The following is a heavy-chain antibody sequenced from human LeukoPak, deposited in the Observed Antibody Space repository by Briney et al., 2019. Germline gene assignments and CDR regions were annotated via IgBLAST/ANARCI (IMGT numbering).Heavy chain of an antibody. V-gene: IGHV3-23*01. D-gene: IGHD3-3*01. Sequence: GGSLRLPCAASGFTFSSYSMTWVRQAPGKGLEWVSSISGSGGSTYYAGSVKGRFTISRDNSKNTLYLQMNSLRAEDTAVYYCAKDIGLAIFGVVDYWGQGTLVTVSS. CDR1: GFTFSSYS. CDR3: AKDIGLAIFGVVDY. J-gene: IGHJ4*02. CDR2: ISGSGGST.